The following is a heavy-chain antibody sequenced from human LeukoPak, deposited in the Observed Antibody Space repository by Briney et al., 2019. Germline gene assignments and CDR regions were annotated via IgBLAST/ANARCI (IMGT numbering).Heavy chain of an antibody. Sequence: GGPLRLSCAASGFTFSSYEMSWVRQAPGKGLEWVSAISGSGGSTYYADSVKGRFTISRDNAKNSLYLQMNSLRAEDTALYYCAKDTGVTVTTGYFDYWGQGTLVTVSS. CDR1: GFTFSSYE. D-gene: IGHD4-17*01. CDR2: ISGSGGST. J-gene: IGHJ4*02. V-gene: IGHV3-23*01. CDR3: AKDTGVTVTTGYFDY.